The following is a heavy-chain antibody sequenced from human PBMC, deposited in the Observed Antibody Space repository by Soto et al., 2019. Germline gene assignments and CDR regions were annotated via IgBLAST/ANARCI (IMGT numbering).Heavy chain of an antibody. V-gene: IGHV4-31*03. D-gene: IGHD2-15*01. CDR3: ARTRPVVYCSGGSCYLPHFDY. Sequence: ASETLSLTCTVSGGSISSGGYYWSWIRQHPGKGLEWIGYIYYSGSTYYNPSLKSRVTISVDTSKNQFSLKLSSVTAADTAVYYCARTRPVVYCSGGSCYLPHFDYWGQGTLVTVSS. CDR1: GGSISSGGYY. CDR2: IYYSGST. J-gene: IGHJ4*02.